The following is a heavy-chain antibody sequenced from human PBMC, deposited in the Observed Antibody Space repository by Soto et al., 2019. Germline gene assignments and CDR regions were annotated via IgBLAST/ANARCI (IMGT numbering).Heavy chain of an antibody. CDR1: GFTFSSYS. J-gene: IGHJ3*02. CDR2: ISSSSSTI. CDR3: ARDAGYCSSTSCPHTNAFDI. Sequence: PGGSLRLSCAASGFTFSSYSMNWVRQAPGKGLEWVSYISSSSSTIYYADSVKGRFTISRDNAKNSLYLQMNSLRAEDTAVYYCARDAGYCSSTSCPHTNAFDIWGQGTMVT. V-gene: IGHV3-48*01. D-gene: IGHD2-2*01.